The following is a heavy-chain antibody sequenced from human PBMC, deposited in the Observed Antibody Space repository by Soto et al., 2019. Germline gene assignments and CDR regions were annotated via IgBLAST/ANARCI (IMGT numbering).Heavy chain of an antibody. CDR1: GFTFSSYA. CDR3: AKTLGDYDFWSGYYLAYYYYGMDV. Sequence: GGSLRLSCAASGFTFSSYAMSWVRQAPGKGLEWVSAISGSGGSTYYADSVKGRFTISRDNSKNTLYLQMNSLRAEDTAVYYCAKTLGDYDFWSGYYLAYYYYGMDVWGQGTTVTVSS. CDR2: ISGSGGST. D-gene: IGHD3-3*01. V-gene: IGHV3-23*01. J-gene: IGHJ6*02.